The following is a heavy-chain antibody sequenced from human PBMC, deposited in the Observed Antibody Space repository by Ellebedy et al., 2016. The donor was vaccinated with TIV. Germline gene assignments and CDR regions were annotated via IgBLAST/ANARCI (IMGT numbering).Heavy chain of an antibody. J-gene: IGHJ3*02. V-gene: IGHV3-74*01. CDR2: INHDGRST. CDR1: GFTFSSYR. Sequence: GGSLRLSXAASGFTFSSYRMHWVRQAPGKGLVWVSLINHDGRSTTYADSVKGRFTISRDNAKSTLYLQMNSLGAEDTAVYYCARGKDAFDIWGRGTVVTVSS. CDR3: ARGKDAFDI.